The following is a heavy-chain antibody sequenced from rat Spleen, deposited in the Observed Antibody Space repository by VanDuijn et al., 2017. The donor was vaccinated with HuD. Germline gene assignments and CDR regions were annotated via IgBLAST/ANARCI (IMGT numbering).Heavy chain of an antibody. D-gene: IGHD1-12*02. V-gene: IGHV2-32*01. Sequence: QVQLKESGPGLVQPSETLSLTCTVSGFSLTSYHVHWVRQPPGKGLEWMGVMWSDGDTSYNSALKSRLSISRDTSRSQVFLKMNSLQSEDTAIYFCTRDHSYWGNYYPGGFAYWGQGTLVTVSS. CDR1: GFSLTSYH. J-gene: IGHJ3*01. CDR3: TRDHSYWGNYYPGGFAY. CDR2: MWSDGDT.